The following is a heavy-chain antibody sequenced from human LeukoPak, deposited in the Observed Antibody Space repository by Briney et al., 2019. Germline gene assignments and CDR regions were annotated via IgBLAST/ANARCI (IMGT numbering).Heavy chain of an antibody. V-gene: IGHV3-74*01. CDR2: INTDGSST. CDR1: GFTFSNNY. J-gene: IGHJ4*02. CDR3: ARGYSYAHDY. Sequence: GGSLRLSCAASGFTFSNNYMHWIRQAPGKGLVWVSRINTDGSSTNYADSVKGRFTISRDNAKNTLYLQMNSLRAEDTAVYYCARGYSYAHDYWGQGTLVTVSS. D-gene: IGHD3-16*01.